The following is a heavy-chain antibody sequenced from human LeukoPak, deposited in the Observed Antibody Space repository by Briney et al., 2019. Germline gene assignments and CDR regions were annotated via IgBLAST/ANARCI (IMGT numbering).Heavy chain of an antibody. J-gene: IGHJ6*02. Sequence: PGGSLRLSCAASGFTFSSYAMHWVRQAPGKGLEWVAVISYDGSNKYYADSVKGRFTISRDNAKNSLYLQMNSLRAEDTAVYYCARDKVWQLVFYYYYGMDVWGQGTTVTVSS. V-gene: IGHV3-30-3*01. CDR2: ISYDGSNK. CDR1: GFTFSSYA. D-gene: IGHD6-13*01. CDR3: ARDKVWQLVFYYYYGMDV.